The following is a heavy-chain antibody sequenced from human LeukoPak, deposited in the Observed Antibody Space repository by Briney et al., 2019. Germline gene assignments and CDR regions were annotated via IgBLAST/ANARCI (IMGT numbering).Heavy chain of an antibody. V-gene: IGHV1-24*01. J-gene: IGHJ4*02. CDR3: ATDLRLGELSLSH. CDR1: GCTLTELS. Sequence: ASVKVSCKVSGCTLTELSMHWVRQAPGKGLEWMGGFDPEDGETIYARKFQGRVTMTEDTSTDTAYMELSSLRSEDTAVYYCATDLRLGELSLSHWGQGTLVTVSS. D-gene: IGHD3-16*02. CDR2: FDPEDGET.